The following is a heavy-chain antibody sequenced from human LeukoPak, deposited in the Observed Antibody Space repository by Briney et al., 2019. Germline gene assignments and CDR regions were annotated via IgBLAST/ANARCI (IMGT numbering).Heavy chain of an antibody. Sequence: KESGPTLVXPTQTLTLTCTFSGFSLSTSGVGVGWIRQPPGKALEWLALIYWDDDKRYSPSLKSRLTITKDTSKNQVVLTMTNMDPVDTATYYCAHSLRGYCSGGSCYPGYFDYWGQGTLVTVSS. J-gene: IGHJ4*02. CDR1: GFSLSTSGVG. CDR2: IYWDDDK. V-gene: IGHV2-5*02. CDR3: AHSLRGYCSGGSCYPGYFDY. D-gene: IGHD2-15*01.